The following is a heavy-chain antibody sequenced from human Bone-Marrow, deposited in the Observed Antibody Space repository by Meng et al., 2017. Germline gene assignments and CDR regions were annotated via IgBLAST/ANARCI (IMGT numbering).Heavy chain of an antibody. Sequence: QLQLQESGPGLVKPPEILSPTCTASGGPISSSSYYWCWIRQPPGRGLEWIGYIYYSGSTYYNPSLRSRVTISVDTSKNQFSLILTSVTAADTAVYFCARVETATTNPYFDYWGQGTLVTVSS. CDR1: GGPISSSSYY. CDR2: IYYSGST. J-gene: IGHJ4*02. V-gene: IGHV4-30-4*01. CDR3: ARVETATTNPYFDY. D-gene: IGHD5-24*01.